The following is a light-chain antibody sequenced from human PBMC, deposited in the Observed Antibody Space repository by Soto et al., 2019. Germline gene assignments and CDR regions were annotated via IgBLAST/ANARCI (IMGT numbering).Light chain of an antibody. CDR2: TAS. J-gene: IGKJ1*01. V-gene: IGKV1-5*01. CDR1: QTISRW. Sequence: DIKMTQSPSTLSASVWHTVTITCRASQTISRWLAWYQQKPGKGPRLLISTASTLESGVPSRFSASGSGTEFTLTISSLHPDDFATSSGQEYNNYCTFGQGTKVDI. CDR3: QEYNNYCT.